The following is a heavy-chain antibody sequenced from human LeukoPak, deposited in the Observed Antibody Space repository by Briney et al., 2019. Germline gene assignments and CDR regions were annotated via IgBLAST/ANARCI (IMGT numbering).Heavy chain of an antibody. V-gene: IGHV6-1*01. J-gene: IGHJ2*01. Sequence: SQTLSLTCAISGDSVSSNSAGWNWVRQSPSRGLEWLGRTYYGAKWNNDYAVSVKSRITNNPDTSRSQFSLQLNSVTPEDTAVYYCAREWRYYYDSSGYHQYWYFDLWGRGTLVTVSS. CDR2: TYYGAKWNN. CDR1: GDSVSSNSAG. CDR3: AREWRYYYDSSGYHQYWYFDL. D-gene: IGHD3-22*01.